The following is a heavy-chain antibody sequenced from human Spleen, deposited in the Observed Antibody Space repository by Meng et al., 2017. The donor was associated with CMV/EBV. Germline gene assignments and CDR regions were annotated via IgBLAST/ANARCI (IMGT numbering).Heavy chain of an antibody. CDR2: ISSSGSTI. J-gene: IGHJ6*02. CDR3: ARRVDFWSGYYYYYGMDV. CDR1: GFTFSDYY. D-gene: IGHD3-3*01. Sequence: GESLKISCAASGFTFSDYYMSWIRQAPGKGLEWVSYISSSGSTIYYADSVKGRFTISRDNAKNSLYLQMNSLRAEDTAVYYCARRVDFWSGYYYYYGMDVWGQGTTITVS. V-gene: IGHV3-11*04.